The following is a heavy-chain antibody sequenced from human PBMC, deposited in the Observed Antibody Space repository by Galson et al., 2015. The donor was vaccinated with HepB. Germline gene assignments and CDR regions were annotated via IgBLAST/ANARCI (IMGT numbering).Heavy chain of an antibody. D-gene: IGHD6-19*01. J-gene: IGHJ4*02. CDR1: GNTLSELS. Sequence: SVKVSCKVSGNTLSELSMHWVRQAPGKGLEWMGGFDPADGKAIYAERFQGRLTMTEDTSTATTYMELSSLRSDDTAVYYCSSLRPGNKWLVNYFKNWGQGTLVSVSS. CDR3: SSLRPGNKWLVNYFKN. V-gene: IGHV1-24*01. CDR2: FDPADGKA.